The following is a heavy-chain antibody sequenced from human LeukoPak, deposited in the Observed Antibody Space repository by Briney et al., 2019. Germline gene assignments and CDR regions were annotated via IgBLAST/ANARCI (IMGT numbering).Heavy chain of an antibody. J-gene: IGHJ4*02. CDR2: IYYSGST. V-gene: IGHV4-31*03. CDR3: ARDGLIVGATVYDY. D-gene: IGHD1-26*01. CDR1: GGSISSGGYY. Sequence: SETLSLTCTVSGGSISSGGYYWSWIRQHPGKGLEWIGYIYYSGSTYYNPSLKSRVTISVDTSKNQFSLKLSSVTAADTAVYYCARDGLIVGATVYDYWGQGTLVTVSS.